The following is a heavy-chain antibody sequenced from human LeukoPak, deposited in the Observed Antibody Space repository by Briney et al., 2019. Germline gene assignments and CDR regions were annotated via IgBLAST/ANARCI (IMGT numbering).Heavy chain of an antibody. J-gene: IGHJ5*02. CDR1: GGTFSGYA. CDR2: IIPIFGTA. D-gene: IGHD2-2*01. Sequence: SVKVSCKASGGTFSGYAISWVRQAPGQGLEWMGGIIPIFGTANYAQKFQGRVTITTDESTSTAYMELSSLRSEDTAVYYCARDGGHLGYCSSTSCLDPWGQGTLVTVSS. V-gene: IGHV1-69*05. CDR3: ARDGGHLGYCSSTSCLDP.